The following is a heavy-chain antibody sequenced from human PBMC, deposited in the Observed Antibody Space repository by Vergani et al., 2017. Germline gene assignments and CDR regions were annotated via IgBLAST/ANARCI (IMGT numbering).Heavy chain of an antibody. V-gene: IGHV3-33*06. D-gene: IGHD3-16*01. CDR1: GFTFNQYG. CDR3: AKIGTVGRSLGGGYYYYYMDV. CDR2: TWYDGNNK. J-gene: IGHJ6*03. Sequence: QVQLVESGGGVVQPGRSLRLSCAASGFTFNQYGMHWVRQAPGKGLEWVAVTWYDGNNKQYADSVKGRFTISRDNSKSTLYLQMNSLRAEDTAVYYCAKIGTVGRSLGGGYYYYYMDVWGKGTTVTVSS.